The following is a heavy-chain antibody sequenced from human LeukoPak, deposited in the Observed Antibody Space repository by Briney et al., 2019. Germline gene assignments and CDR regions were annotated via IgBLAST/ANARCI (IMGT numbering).Heavy chain of an antibody. D-gene: IGHD2-2*01. V-gene: IGHV3-23*01. J-gene: IGHJ4*02. Sequence: GGSLRLSCAASGFTFSSYAMSWVRQAPGKGLEWVSAIRGSGGSTYYADSVKGRFTISRDNSKNTLYLQMNSLRAEDTAVYYCAEDSGYCSSTSRYAGDYWGQGTLVTVSS. CDR1: GFTFSSYA. CDR3: AEDSGYCSSTSRYAGDY. CDR2: IRGSGGST.